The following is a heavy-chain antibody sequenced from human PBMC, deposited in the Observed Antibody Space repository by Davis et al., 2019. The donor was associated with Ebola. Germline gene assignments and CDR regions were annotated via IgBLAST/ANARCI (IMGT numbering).Heavy chain of an antibody. V-gene: IGHV3-30*03. CDR1: GFTFSYYG. Sequence: GGSLRLSCAASGFTFSYYGMHCVRQAPGKGLEWVSVISYDGSDKYYADSVKGRFTISRDNAKNSLYLQMNSLRAEDTAVYYCARALGGEDDWGQGTLVTVSS. CDR2: ISYDGSDK. CDR3: ARALGGEDD. D-gene: IGHD3-16*01. J-gene: IGHJ4*02.